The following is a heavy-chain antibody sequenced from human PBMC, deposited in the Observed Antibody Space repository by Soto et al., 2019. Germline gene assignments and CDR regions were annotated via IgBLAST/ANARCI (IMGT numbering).Heavy chain of an antibody. CDR1: GFSFSSKA. CDR2: ISGSGSNT. CDR3: AKENGFQSIKLGASGFDY. Sequence: EVQLLESGGGLVQPGGSLRLSCAASGFSFSSKAMSWVRQAPGKGLEWVSIISGSGSNTYYTDSLKGRFTISRDNSKNMVYLEMNKLRAENTAVYHCAKENGFQSIKLGASGFDYWGQGSLVSVSS. J-gene: IGHJ4*02. V-gene: IGHV3-23*01. D-gene: IGHD6-6*01.